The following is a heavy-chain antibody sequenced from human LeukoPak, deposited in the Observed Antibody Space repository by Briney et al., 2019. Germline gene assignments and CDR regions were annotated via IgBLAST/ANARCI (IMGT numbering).Heavy chain of an antibody. CDR3: ARRMSTFDY. V-gene: IGHV3-30-3*01. Sequence: GRSLRLSCAASGFTFSSYAMHWVRQAPGKGLEWVAVISYDGSNKYYADSVKGRFTISRDTSKSTLFLQMNSLRGEDTAVYYCARRMSTFDYWGQGTLVTVSS. J-gene: IGHJ4*02. D-gene: IGHD5/OR15-5a*01. CDR1: GFTFSSYA. CDR2: ISYDGSNK.